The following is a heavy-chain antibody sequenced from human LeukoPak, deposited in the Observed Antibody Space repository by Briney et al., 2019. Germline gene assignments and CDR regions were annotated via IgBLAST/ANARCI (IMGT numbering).Heavy chain of an antibody. J-gene: IGHJ4*02. CDR3: ARAPDPYKQWLVPRYYFDY. V-gene: IGHV4-34*01. D-gene: IGHD6-19*01. CDR2: INHSGST. Sequence: SETLSLTCTVSGGSVSSYYWSWIRQPPGKGLEWIGEINHSGSTNYNPSLKSRVTISVDTSKNQFSLKLSSVTAADTAVYYCARAPDPYKQWLVPRYYFDYWGQGTLVTVSS. CDR1: GGSVSSYY.